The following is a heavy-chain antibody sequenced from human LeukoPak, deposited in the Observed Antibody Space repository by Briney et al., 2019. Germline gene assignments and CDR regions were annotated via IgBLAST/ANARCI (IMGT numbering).Heavy chain of an antibody. CDR3: ARGWELQPFDF. V-gene: IGHV4-61*02. J-gene: IGHJ4*02. CDR2: IYTSGTT. D-gene: IGHD1-26*01. CDR1: GGSISSGSYY. Sequence: SQTLSLTCSVSGGSISSGSYYWNWIRQPAGKGLDWIGRIYTSGTTNYNPSLKSRVSISVDTSKNQFSLKLSSVTAADTAVYYCARGWELQPFDFWGQGPLVTVSS.